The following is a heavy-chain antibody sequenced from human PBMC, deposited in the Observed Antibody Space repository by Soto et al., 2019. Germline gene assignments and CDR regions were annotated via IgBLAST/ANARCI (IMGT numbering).Heavy chain of an antibody. CDR3: ARHVPAAGYYYGMDV. Sequence: QVQLVQSGAEVKKPGSSVKVSCKASGGTFSSYAISWVRQAPGQGLEWMGGIIPIFGTANYAQKFQVRVTITADESTSTAYMELSSLRSDDTAVYYCARHVPAAGYYYGMDVWGQGTTGTVSS. J-gene: IGHJ6*02. CDR1: GGTFSSYA. V-gene: IGHV1-69*12. D-gene: IGHD2-2*01. CDR2: IIPIFGTA.